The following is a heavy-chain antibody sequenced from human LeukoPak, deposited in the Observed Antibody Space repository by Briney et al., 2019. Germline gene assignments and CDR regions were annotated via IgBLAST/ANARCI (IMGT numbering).Heavy chain of an antibody. Sequence: ASVKVSCKASGYTFTSYGISRVRQAPGQGLERLGWISAYNGNTNYAQKLQGRVTITADKSTSTAYMELSSLRSEDTAVYYCARAVVEHYFDYWGQGTLVTVSS. CDR2: ISAYNGNT. CDR1: GYTFTSYG. V-gene: IGHV1-18*01. J-gene: IGHJ4*02. D-gene: IGHD2-15*01. CDR3: ARAVVEHYFDY.